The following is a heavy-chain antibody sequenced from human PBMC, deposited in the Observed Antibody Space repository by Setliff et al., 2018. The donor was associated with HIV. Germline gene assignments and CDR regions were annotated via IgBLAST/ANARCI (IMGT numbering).Heavy chain of an antibody. CDR3: ARGYPVSYYYYMDV. CDR2: IYYSGST. CDR1: GGSISSGGYY. D-gene: IGHD3-16*02. J-gene: IGHJ6*03. V-gene: IGHV4-31*03. Sequence: SETLSLTCTVSGGSISSGGYYWSWIRQQPGKGLEWIGYIYYSGSTYNNPSLKSRVTISVDTSKNQFSLKLSSVTAADTAVYYCARGYPVSYYYYMDVWGKGTTVTVSS.